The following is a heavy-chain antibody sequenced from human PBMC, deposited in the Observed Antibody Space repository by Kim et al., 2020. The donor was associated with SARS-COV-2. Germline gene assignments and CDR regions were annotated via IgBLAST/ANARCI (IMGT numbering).Heavy chain of an antibody. V-gene: IGHV4-39*01. D-gene: IGHD1-26*01. J-gene: IGHJ6*02. CDR3: ARSMGEYGMDV. Sequence: SETLSLTCTVSGGSISSSSYYWGWIRQPPGKGLEWIGSIYYSGSTYYNPSLKSRVTISVDTSKNQFSLKLSSVTAADTAVYYCARSMGEYGMDVWGQGTTVTVSS. CDR2: IYYSGST. CDR1: GGSISSSSYY.